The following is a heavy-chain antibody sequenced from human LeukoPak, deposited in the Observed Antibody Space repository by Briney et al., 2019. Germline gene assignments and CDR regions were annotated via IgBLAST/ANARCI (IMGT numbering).Heavy chain of an antibody. Sequence: GGSLRLSCAASGLTFSSYEMNWVRQAPGKGLEWVSYISSSGSTIYYADSVKGRFTISRDNAKNSLYLQMNSLRAEDTAVYYCAVSGYSYGDRFDYWGQGTLVTVSS. D-gene: IGHD5-18*01. CDR2: ISSSGSTI. J-gene: IGHJ4*02. CDR1: GLTFSSYE. V-gene: IGHV3-48*03. CDR3: AVSGYSYGDRFDY.